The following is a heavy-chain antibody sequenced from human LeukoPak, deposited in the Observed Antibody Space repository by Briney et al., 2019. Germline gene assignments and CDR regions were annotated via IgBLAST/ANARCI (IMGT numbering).Heavy chain of an antibody. Sequence: GGSLRLSCAASGFTFSSYWMSWVRQAPGKGLEWVANIKQDGSEKYYVDSVKGRFTISRDNAKNSLYLQMNSLRAEDTAVYYCARDVIAVVPPHNRANWFDPWGQGTLVTVSS. CDR1: GFTFSSYW. CDR3: ARDVIAVVPPHNRANWFDP. D-gene: IGHD2-2*01. V-gene: IGHV3-7*01. J-gene: IGHJ5*02. CDR2: IKQDGSEK.